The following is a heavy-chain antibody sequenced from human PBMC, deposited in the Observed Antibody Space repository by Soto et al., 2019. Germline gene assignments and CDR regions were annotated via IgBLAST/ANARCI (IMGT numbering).Heavy chain of an antibody. D-gene: IGHD2-8*01. CDR2: IIPVVGTT. CDR1: GDTFTTNS. Sequence: QVQLVQSGAEVKKSGSSVKVSCKASGDTFTTNSLNWVRQAPGQGLEWMGGIIPVVGTTKYAQKCQDGVTITEDTSTNIACMELSSLISDDTAVDYGARVLLYATTEDLNWVQATPVTVSS. CDR3: ARVLLYATTEDLN. J-gene: IGHJ4*02. V-gene: IGHV1-69*06.